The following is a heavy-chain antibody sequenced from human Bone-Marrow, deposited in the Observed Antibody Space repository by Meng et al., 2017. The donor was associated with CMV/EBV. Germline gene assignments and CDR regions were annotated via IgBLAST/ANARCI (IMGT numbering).Heavy chain of an antibody. D-gene: IGHD3-16*01. CDR2: INPSGGST. V-gene: IGHV1-46*01. CDR3: ARVWQGWFDP. CDR1: GYTFTNYY. Sequence: GSCKASGYTFTNYYVHWVRQAPGQGLEWMGVINPSGGSTTYAQKFQGRVTMTRDTSTSTVFMELGSLRSKDTAVYYCARVWQGWFDPWGQGALVTVSS. J-gene: IGHJ5*02.